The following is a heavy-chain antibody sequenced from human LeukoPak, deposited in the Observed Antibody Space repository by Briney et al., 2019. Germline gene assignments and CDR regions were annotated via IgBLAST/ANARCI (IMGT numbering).Heavy chain of an antibody. V-gene: IGHV3-23*01. CDR3: AKDEYYYDSSGYPFDY. CDR1: GFTFSSYA. CDR2: ISGSGGST. Sequence: GGSLRLSCAASGFTFSSYAMSWVRQAPGKGLEWVSAISGSGGSTYYADSVKSRFTISRDNSKNTLYLQMNSLRAEDTAVYYCAKDEYYYDSSGYPFDYWGQGTLVTVSS. J-gene: IGHJ4*02. D-gene: IGHD3-22*01.